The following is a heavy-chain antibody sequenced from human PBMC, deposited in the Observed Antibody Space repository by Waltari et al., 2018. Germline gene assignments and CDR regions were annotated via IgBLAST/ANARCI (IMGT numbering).Heavy chain of an antibody. Sequence: QVQLVQSGAEVKKPGASVKVSCKASGYTFTSYDINWVRQATGKGLEWMGWMNPNSGNTGYAQKFQGRVTMTRNTSISTAYMELSSLRSEDTAVYYCARLPDYYDSSGYYSKNDYWGQGTLVTVSS. CDR1: GYTFTSYD. CDR3: ARLPDYYDSSGYYSKNDY. J-gene: IGHJ4*02. D-gene: IGHD3-22*01. V-gene: IGHV1-8*01. CDR2: MNPNSGNT.